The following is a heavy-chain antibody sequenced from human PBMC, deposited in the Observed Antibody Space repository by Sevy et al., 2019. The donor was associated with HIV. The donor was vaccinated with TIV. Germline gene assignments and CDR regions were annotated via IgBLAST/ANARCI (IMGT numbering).Heavy chain of an antibody. Sequence: GGSLRLSCAASGFTFSSYWMSWVRQAPGKGLEWVANIKQDGSEKYYVDSVKGRFTISRDNAKNSLYLQMNSLRAEDTAVYYCARDRRFGELFDYYYHYGMDVWGQGTTVTVSS. CDR2: IKQDGSEK. D-gene: IGHD3-10*01. V-gene: IGHV3-7*01. J-gene: IGHJ6*02. CDR1: GFTFSSYW. CDR3: ARDRRFGELFDYYYHYGMDV.